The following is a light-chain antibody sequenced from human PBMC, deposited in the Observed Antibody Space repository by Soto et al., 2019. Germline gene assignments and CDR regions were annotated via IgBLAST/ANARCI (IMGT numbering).Light chain of an antibody. Sequence: QSVLTQPASVSGSPGQSITISCTGTSSDVGGYNYVSWYQHHPGKAPKLMIYEVTNRPSGVSIRFSGSKSGTTASLTISGLQAEDEADYYCLSCTSSFTYIFGTGTKVTVL. CDR3: LSCTSSFTYI. V-gene: IGLV2-14*01. J-gene: IGLJ1*01. CDR1: SSDVGGYNY. CDR2: EVT.